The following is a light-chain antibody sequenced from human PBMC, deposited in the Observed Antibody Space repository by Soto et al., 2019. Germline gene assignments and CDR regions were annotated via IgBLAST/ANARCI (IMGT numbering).Light chain of an antibody. CDR2: GAS. Sequence: EVVMRQSPATLSVSPGEGATLSCRASQSVSSSLAWYQQKPGQAPRLLIFGASTRATGIPARFSGSGSGTEFTLTISSLQSEDFAVYYCQQYSNWPPWTFGQGTKVDIK. V-gene: IGKV3-15*01. CDR3: QQYSNWPPWT. J-gene: IGKJ1*01. CDR1: QSVSSS.